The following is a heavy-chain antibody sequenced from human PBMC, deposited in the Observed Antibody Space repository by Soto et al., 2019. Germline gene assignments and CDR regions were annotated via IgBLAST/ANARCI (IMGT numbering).Heavy chain of an antibody. Sequence: QVQLVQSGAEVKKPGSSVKVSCKASGGTFSSYAISWVRQAPGQGLEWMGGIIPIFGTANYAQKFQGRVTIXXDXSXXTAYLELSSLRSEDTAVYYCARDVRVISSYNWFDPWGQGTLVTVSS. CDR2: IIPIFGTA. D-gene: IGHD6-13*01. CDR1: GGTFSSYA. V-gene: IGHV1-69*12. CDR3: ARDVRVISSYNWFDP. J-gene: IGHJ5*02.